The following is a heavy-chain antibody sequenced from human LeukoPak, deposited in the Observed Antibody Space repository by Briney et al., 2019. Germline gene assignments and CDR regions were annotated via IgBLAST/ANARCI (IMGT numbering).Heavy chain of an antibody. Sequence: SETLSLTCTVSGGSISSSSYYWGWIRQPPGTGLEWIGSIYYSGSTYYNPSLKSRVTISVDTSKNQFSLKLSSVTAADTAVYYCARESRGSSSPDYWGQGTLVTVSS. D-gene: IGHD6-13*01. CDR3: ARESRGSSSPDY. J-gene: IGHJ4*02. CDR1: GGSISSSSYY. V-gene: IGHV4-39*07. CDR2: IYYSGST.